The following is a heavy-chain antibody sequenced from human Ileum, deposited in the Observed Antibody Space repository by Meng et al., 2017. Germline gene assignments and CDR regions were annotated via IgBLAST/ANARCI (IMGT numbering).Heavy chain of an antibody. Sequence: GESLKISCAASGFTFSSYWMHWVRQAPGKGLVWVSRIDSDGRDPSYADSVKGRFTISRDNAKNTLFLQMNSLRAEDTAVYYCARALGYSHFWGQGTLVTVSS. CDR1: GFTFSSYW. D-gene: IGHD3-16*01. CDR3: ARALGYSHF. CDR2: IDSDGRDP. J-gene: IGHJ4*02. V-gene: IGHV3-74*01.